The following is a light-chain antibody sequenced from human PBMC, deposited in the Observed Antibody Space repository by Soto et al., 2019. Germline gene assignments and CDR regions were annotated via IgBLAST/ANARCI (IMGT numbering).Light chain of an antibody. CDR3: QQYVHWPPGA. Sequence: EIVVTQSSATLSVSPGERVTLSCRASQSVSSSLAWYQQRPGQAPRLLIYDTSTRAAGIAARFRGSGSGTEFTLTISSLQSEDSAVYYCQQYVHWPPGAFGQGTKVDIK. CDR1: QSVSSS. V-gene: IGKV3-15*01. J-gene: IGKJ1*01. CDR2: DTS.